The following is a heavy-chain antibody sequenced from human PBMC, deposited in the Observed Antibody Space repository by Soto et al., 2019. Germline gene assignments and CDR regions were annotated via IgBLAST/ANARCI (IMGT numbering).Heavy chain of an antibody. Sequence: QLLLQESGPGLVKPSETLSLTCTVSGGSISSDTHYWGWIRQTPGKGLEWIATIFHTGGTYYNPSLKSRVTMSVDTSKNQFSLELGSVIAADTAVYYRTSSREASGDIVVVPTPSFDFWGRGSLVTVSS. CDR3: TSSREASGDIVVVPTPSFDF. V-gene: IGHV4-39*01. CDR1: GGSISSDTHY. D-gene: IGHD2-2*01. J-gene: IGHJ4*02. CDR2: IFHTGGT.